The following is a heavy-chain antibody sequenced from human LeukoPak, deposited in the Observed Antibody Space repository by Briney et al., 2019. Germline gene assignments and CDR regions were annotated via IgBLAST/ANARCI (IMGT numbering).Heavy chain of an antibody. CDR1: GFTFSSYE. Sequence: GGSLRLSCAASGFTFSSYEMNWVRQAPGKGLEWVSYISSSGSTIYYADSVKGRFTISRDNSKNTLYLQMNSLRAEDTAVYYCARGHLYFDYWGQGTLVTVSS. CDR2: ISSSGSTI. CDR3: ARGHLYFDY. J-gene: IGHJ4*02. V-gene: IGHV3-48*03.